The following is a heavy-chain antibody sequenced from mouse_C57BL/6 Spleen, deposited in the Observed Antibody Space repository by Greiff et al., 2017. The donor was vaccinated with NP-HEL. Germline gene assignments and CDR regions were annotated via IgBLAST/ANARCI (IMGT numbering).Heavy chain of an antibody. CDR1: GYTFTSYG. V-gene: IGHV1-58*01. CDR3: ARDWVY. J-gene: IGHJ2*01. CDR2: IYIGNGYT. Sequence: VQLKESGAELARPGASVKLSCKASGYTFTSYGISWVKQRTGQGLEWIGYIYIGNGYTEYNEKFKGKATLTSDTSSSTAYMQLSSLTSEDSAIYFCARDWVYWGQGTTLTVSS.